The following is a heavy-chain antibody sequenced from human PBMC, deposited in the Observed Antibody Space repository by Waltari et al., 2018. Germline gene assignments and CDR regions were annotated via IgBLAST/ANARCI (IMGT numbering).Heavy chain of an antibody. V-gene: IGHV1-18*04. J-gene: IGHJ4*02. CDR3: ARNSYTGYEDS. CDR1: GYTMSKYD. D-gene: IGHD5-12*01. Sequence: QVMLLQSGAAVEKSGASVKVSCQSSGYTMSKYDISGVRQAPGQGLEWMGWISGYNGNTHYAQKFQGRVTLTKDTSTTTAYMELRSLRSDDTAVYYCARNSYTGYEDSWGQGTLVTVSS. CDR2: ISGYNGNT.